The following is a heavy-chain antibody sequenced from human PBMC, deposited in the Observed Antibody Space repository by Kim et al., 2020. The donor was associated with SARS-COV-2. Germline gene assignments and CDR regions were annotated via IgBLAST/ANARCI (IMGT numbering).Heavy chain of an antibody. D-gene: IGHD6-19*01. Sequence: GGSLRLSCAASGFTFSSYSMNWVRQAPGKGLEWVSSISSSSSYIYYADSVKGRFTISRDNAKNSLYLQMNSLRAEDTAVYYCAGDQGVSVAVAGTRNYYYGMDVWGQGTTVSVSS. V-gene: IGHV3-21*01. CDR2: ISSSSSYI. CDR3: AGDQGVSVAVAGTRNYYYGMDV. CDR1: GFTFSSYS. J-gene: IGHJ6*02.